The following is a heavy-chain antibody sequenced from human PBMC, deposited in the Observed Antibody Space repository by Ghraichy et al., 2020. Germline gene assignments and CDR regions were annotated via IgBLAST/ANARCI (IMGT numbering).Heavy chain of an antibody. J-gene: IGHJ4*02. CDR2: IYSYGAGGGT. CDR3: TRLTSGYSDY. D-gene: IGHD2-15*01. V-gene: IGHV3-53*04. Sequence: GALRLSCAASGLTVTANYINWVRQAPGKGLEWVATIYSYGAGGGTYYADSVKGRFTISRHTSENTLFLQMNSLRVEDTAVYYCTRLTSGYSDYWGQGSLVTVSS. CDR1: GLTVTANY.